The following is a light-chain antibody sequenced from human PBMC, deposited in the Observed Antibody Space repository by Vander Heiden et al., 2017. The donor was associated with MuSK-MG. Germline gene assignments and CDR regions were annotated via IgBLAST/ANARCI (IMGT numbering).Light chain of an antibody. Sequence: DIKLTQSPSFLSASVGDRVTITCRASQGISSYLAWYQQKPGKAPNLLIYGASTLQSGVPSRFSGSESATEFTLTISSLQPEDFATYYCQQFNSYPFTFGGGTRVDIK. CDR2: GAS. CDR3: QQFNSYPFT. J-gene: IGKJ4*01. CDR1: QGISSY. V-gene: IGKV1-9*01.